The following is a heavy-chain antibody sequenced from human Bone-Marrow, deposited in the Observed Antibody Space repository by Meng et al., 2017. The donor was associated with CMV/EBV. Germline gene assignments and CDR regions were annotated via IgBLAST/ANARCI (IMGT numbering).Heavy chain of an antibody. D-gene: IGHD3-3*01. CDR1: GYTFTSYA. V-gene: IGHV1-69*05. Sequence: SVKVSCKASGYTFTSYAISWVRQAPGQGLEWMGGIIPIFGTANYAQKFQGRVTITTDESTSTAYMELSSLRSEDTAVYYCASRLEGFLGDYYYYGMDVWGQGTTVTVSS. J-gene: IGHJ6*01. CDR2: IIPIFGTA. CDR3: ASRLEGFLGDYYYYGMDV.